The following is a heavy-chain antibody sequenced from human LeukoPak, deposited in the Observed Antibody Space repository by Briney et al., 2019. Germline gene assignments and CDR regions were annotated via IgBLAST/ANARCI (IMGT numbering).Heavy chain of an antibody. J-gene: IGHJ4*02. CDR3: ARDMLHCSSTSCTNPATFDY. CDR2: INSDGSST. CDR1: GFTFSSYW. D-gene: IGHD2-2*01. Sequence: GGSLRLSCAASGFTFSSYWMHWVRQAPGKGLVWVSRINSDGSSTSYADSVKGRFTISRDNAKNTLYLQMNSLRAEDTAVYYCARDMLHCSSTSCTNPATFDYWGQGTLVTVSS. V-gene: IGHV3-74*01.